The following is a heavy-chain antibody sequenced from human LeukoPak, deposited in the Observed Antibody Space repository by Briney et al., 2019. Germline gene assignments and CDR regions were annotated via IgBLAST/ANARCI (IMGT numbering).Heavy chain of an antibody. J-gene: IGHJ4*02. V-gene: IGHV4-34*01. Sequence: SETLSLTCAVYGGSFSGYYWSWIRQPPGKGLEWIGEINHSGSTNYNPSLKSRVTISVDTSKNQFSLKLSSVTAADTAVYYCAMSYYDFWSGSYYFDYWGQGTLVTVSS. CDR1: GGSFSGYY. CDR3: AMSYYDFWSGSYYFDY. CDR2: INHSGST. D-gene: IGHD3-3*01.